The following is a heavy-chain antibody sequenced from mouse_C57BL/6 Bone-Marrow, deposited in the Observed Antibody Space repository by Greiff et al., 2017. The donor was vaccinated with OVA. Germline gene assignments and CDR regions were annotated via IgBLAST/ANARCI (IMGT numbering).Heavy chain of an antibody. CDR1: GFTFSSYA. CDR2: ISDGGSYT. D-gene: IGHD3-1*01. Sequence: EVQRVESGGGLVKPGGSLQLSCAASGFTFSSYAMSWVRQTPEKRLEWVATISDGGSYTYYPDNVKGRFTISRDNAKNNLYLQMSHLKSEDTAMYYCARDRGGYYAMDYWGQGTSVTVSS. J-gene: IGHJ4*01. V-gene: IGHV5-4*01. CDR3: ARDRGGYYAMDY.